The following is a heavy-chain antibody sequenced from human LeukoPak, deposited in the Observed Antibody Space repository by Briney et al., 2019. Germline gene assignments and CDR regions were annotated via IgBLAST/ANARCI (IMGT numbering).Heavy chain of an antibody. CDR3: ARDSSSWSFDY. CDR2: IYTSGST. CDR1: GGSISSGSYY. D-gene: IGHD6-13*01. V-gene: IGHV4-61*02. Sequence: SETLSLTCSVSGGSISSGSYYWSWIRQPAGKGLEWIGRIYTSGSTNYNPSLKSRVTISVDTSKNQFSLKLSSVTAADTAVYYCARDSSSWSFDYWGQGTLVTVSS. J-gene: IGHJ4*02.